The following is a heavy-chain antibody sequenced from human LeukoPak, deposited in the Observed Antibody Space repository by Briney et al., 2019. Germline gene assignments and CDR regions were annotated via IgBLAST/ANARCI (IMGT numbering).Heavy chain of an antibody. D-gene: IGHD4-17*01. J-gene: IGHJ3*01. CDR3: ARERPTDNAFDV. V-gene: IGHV1-18*01. CDR1: DYTFTNYA. CDR2: ISAHHGNT. Sequence: ASVKLSCKASDYTFTNYAISWVRQAPGQGLEWMGWISAHHGNTNYAQKLQGRVTMTTDTSTSTVYMELRSLRSDDTAVYYCARERPTDNAFDVWGQGTMVTVSS.